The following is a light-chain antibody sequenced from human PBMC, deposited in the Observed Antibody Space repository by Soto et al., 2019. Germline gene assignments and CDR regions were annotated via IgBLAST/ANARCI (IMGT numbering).Light chain of an antibody. CDR2: APS. CDR1: QSVSSY. Sequence: EIVLTQSPATLSLSPGERATLSCRASQSVSSYLAWYQQKPGQAPRLLISAPSNRASGIPARFSGSGSGTAFSLPIGALDRVVLAFYYGQERSDGPLSFAPGTRGDIK. J-gene: IGKJ3*01. CDR3: QERSDGPLS. V-gene: IGKV3-11*01.